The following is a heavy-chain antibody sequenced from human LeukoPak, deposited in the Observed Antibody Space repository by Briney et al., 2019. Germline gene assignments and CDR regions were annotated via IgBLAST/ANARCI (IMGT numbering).Heavy chain of an antibody. V-gene: IGHV1-46*01. CDR1: GYTFTSYY. Sequence: ASVKVSCKASGYTFTSYYMHWVRQAPGQGLEWMGIINPSGGSTSYAQKFQGRVTMTRNTSISTAYMELSSLRSEDTAVYYCARRIQRGNWFDPWGQGTLVTVSS. CDR2: INPSGGST. D-gene: IGHD5-18*01. J-gene: IGHJ5*02. CDR3: ARRIQRGNWFDP.